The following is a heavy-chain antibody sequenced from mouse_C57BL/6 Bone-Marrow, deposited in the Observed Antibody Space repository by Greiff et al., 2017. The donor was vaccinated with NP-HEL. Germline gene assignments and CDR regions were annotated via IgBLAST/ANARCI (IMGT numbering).Heavy chain of an antibody. Sequence: VQLQQSGAELVRPGPSVKVSCKASGYAFTNYLIEWVKQRPGQGLEWIGVINPGSGGTNYNEKFKGKATLTADKSSSTAYMQLSSLTSEDSAVYFCARSTTVVARDYWGQGTTLTVSS. CDR3: ARSTTVVARDY. D-gene: IGHD1-1*01. CDR1: GYAFTNYL. CDR2: INPGSGGT. J-gene: IGHJ2*01. V-gene: IGHV1-54*01.